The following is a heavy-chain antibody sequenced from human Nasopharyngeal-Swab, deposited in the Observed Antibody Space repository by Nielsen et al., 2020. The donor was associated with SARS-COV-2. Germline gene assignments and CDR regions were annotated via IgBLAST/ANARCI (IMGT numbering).Heavy chain of an antibody. Sequence: GESLKISCAASGFTFRSYWMSCVRQAPGKVLEWVANIKQDGSEKYYVDSVKGRFTISRDNAKNSLYLQMNSLRAEDTAVYYCARGSGGNSFRWVLGKTPAYYFDYWGQGTLVTVSS. CDR1: GFTFRSYW. CDR3: ARGSGGNSFRWVLGKTPAYYFDY. V-gene: IGHV3-7*01. J-gene: IGHJ4*02. D-gene: IGHD4-23*01. CDR2: IKQDGSEK.